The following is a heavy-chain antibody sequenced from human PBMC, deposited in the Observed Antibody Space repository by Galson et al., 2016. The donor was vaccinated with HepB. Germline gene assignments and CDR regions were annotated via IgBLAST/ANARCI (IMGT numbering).Heavy chain of an antibody. D-gene: IGHD2-15*01. CDR1: GFTFSNYY. Sequence: SLRLSCAASGFTFSNYYMSWIRQAPGKGLEWVSYISSISSHTNYADSVKGRFTISRDNAKNSLYLQMHSLRAEDTAVYYCARGNGRDPRSNGMDAWGQGTTVTVSS. CDR2: ISSISSHT. CDR3: ARGNGRDPRSNGMDA. V-gene: IGHV3-11*05. J-gene: IGHJ6*02.